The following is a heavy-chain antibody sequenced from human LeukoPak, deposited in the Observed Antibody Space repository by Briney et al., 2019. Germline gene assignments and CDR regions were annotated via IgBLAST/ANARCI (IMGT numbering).Heavy chain of an antibody. Sequence: ASVKVSCKASGYTFNSSYMHWVRQAPGQGLEWMGIINPSDDSTRYAQKFQGRVTMTKDTSTNTVYMHLSSLSSDDTAVYYCARAYYESSAYRHAVYFDYWGQGTLVTVSA. D-gene: IGHD3-22*01. CDR2: INPSDDST. CDR1: GYTFNSSY. J-gene: IGHJ4*02. CDR3: ARAYYESSAYRHAVYFDY. V-gene: IGHV1-46*02.